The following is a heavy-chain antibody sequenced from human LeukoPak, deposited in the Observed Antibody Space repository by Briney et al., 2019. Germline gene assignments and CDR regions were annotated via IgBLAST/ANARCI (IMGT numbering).Heavy chain of an antibody. CDR1: GYTFTSYG. D-gene: IGHD6-13*01. V-gene: IGHV1-18*01. CDR2: ISAYNGNT. Sequence: ASVKVSCKASGYTFTSYGISWVRQAPGQGLEWMGWISAYNGNTNYAQKLQGRVTISRDTSKNQFSLNLNSVTAADTAVYYCARDREKQLGFDYWGQGTLVTVSS. J-gene: IGHJ4*02. CDR3: ARDREKQLGFDY.